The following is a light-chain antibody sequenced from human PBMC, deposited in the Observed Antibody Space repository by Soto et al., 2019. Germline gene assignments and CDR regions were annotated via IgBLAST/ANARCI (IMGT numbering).Light chain of an antibody. V-gene: IGKV3-15*01. CDR3: QQYNDWPPKRT. CDR2: GAS. CDR1: QSITTN. J-gene: IGKJ1*01. Sequence: EVVMTQSPVTLSVSPGERATLSCRASQSITTNLDWYQQKPGQAPRLLIYGASTRATGVPARFSGSGSGTQFTLTINSLQSEDFAVYYCQQYNDWPPKRTFGQGTKVDIK.